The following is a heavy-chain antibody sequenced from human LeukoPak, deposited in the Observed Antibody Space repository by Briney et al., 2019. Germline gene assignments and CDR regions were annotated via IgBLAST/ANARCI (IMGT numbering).Heavy chain of an antibody. CDR2: IYTSGST. D-gene: IGHD2-8*01. CDR1: GGSISSGSYY. V-gene: IGHV4-61*02. J-gene: IGHJ3*02. Sequence: PSETLSLTCTVSGGSISSGSYYWSWIRQPAGKGLEWIGRIYTSGSTNYNPSLKSRVTISVDTSKNQFSLKLSSVTAADTAVYYCARGSMTADAFDIWGQGTMVAVSS. CDR3: ARGSMTADAFDI.